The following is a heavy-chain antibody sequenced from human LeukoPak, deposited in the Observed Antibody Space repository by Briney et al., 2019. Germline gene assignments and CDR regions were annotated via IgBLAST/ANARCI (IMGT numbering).Heavy chain of an antibody. CDR2: IYYSGST. CDR3: ARASYSSSSADY. V-gene: IGHV4-59*01. J-gene: IGHJ4*02. CDR1: GGSISSYY. D-gene: IGHD6-6*01. Sequence: SETLSLTCTVSGGSISSYYWSWIRQPPGKGLEWIGYIYYSGSTNYNPSLKSRVTISVDTSKNQFSLKLSSVTAADTAVYYCARASYSSSSADYWGQGTLVTVSS.